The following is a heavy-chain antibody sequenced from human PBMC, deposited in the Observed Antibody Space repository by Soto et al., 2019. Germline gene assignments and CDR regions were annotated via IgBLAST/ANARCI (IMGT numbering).Heavy chain of an antibody. D-gene: IGHD3-10*01. CDR1: GFTFSTYN. Sequence: GGSLRLSCVASGFTFSTYNMNWVRQAPGKGLEWISYITSGAGTIYYADSVKGRFTISRDNGKNSLYLQMNSLRDEDTAVYYCTTYPRSGSSSGLSRDWGQGTLVTVSS. CDR3: TTYPRSGSSSGLSRD. CDR2: ITSGAGTI. V-gene: IGHV3-48*02. J-gene: IGHJ4*02.